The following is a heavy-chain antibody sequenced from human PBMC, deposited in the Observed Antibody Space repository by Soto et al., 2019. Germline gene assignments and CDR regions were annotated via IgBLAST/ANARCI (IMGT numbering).Heavy chain of an antibody. J-gene: IGHJ4*02. D-gene: IGHD6-13*01. V-gene: IGHV5-10-1*01. CDR3: ASLHASAGENGLIFDY. CDR2: IDPSDSYT. CDR1: GYSFTSYW. Sequence: GESLKISCKGSGYSFTSYWISWVRQMPGKGLEWMGRIDPSDSYTNYSPSFQGHVTISADKSISTAYLQWSSLKASDTAMYYCASLHASAGENGLIFDYCGQGTQVTVSS.